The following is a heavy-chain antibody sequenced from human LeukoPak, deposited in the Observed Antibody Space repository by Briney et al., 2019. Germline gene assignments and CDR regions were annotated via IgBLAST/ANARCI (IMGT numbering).Heavy chain of an antibody. CDR1: GFTVSSNY. V-gene: IGHV3-53*01. CDR3: ASVLAVAHLTFAFDI. Sequence: GGSLRLSCAASGFTVSSNYMTWVRQAPGKGLEWVSFLYRGGSTYYADSVKGRFTISRANSKTTLYLQMNRLRAEDTAVYYCASVLAVAHLTFAFDIWGQGTVVTVSS. CDR2: LYRGGST. J-gene: IGHJ3*02. D-gene: IGHD6-19*01.